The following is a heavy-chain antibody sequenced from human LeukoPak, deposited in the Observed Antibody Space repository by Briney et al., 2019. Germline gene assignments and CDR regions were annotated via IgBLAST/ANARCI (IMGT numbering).Heavy chain of an antibody. Sequence: PSETLSLTCTVSGGSISSYYWSWIRQPPGKALEWIGYIYYSGSTNYNPSLKSRVTISVDTSKNQFSLKLSPVTAADTAVYYCARGGAAVADRAFDIWGQGTMVTVSS. D-gene: IGHD6-19*01. J-gene: IGHJ3*02. CDR3: ARGGAAVADRAFDI. CDR2: IYYSGST. CDR1: GGSISSYY. V-gene: IGHV4-59*01.